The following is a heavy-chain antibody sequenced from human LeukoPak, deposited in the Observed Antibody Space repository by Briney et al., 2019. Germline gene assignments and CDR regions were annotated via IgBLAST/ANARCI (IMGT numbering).Heavy chain of an antibody. CDR1: GYTFTGYH. V-gene: IGHV1-2*02. D-gene: IGHD2-15*01. Sequence: ASVKVSCKASGYTFTGYHMHWVRQAPGQGLEWMGWINPNSGDTSYAQNFQGRVTMTSDTSITTAYMELSGLRSDDMAVYYCARRECSGGSCYSAGFDYWGQGTLVTVSS. J-gene: IGHJ4*02. CDR3: ARRECSGGSCYSAGFDY. CDR2: INPNSGDT.